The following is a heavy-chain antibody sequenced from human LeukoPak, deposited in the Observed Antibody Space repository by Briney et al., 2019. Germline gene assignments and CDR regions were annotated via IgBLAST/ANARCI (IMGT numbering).Heavy chain of an antibody. CDR1: GGSISSYY. CDR2: IYYSGST. Sequence: PSETLSLTCTVSGGSISSYYWSWIRQPAGKGLEWIGYIYYSGSTYYNPSLKSRVTISVDTSKNQFSLKLSSVTAADTAVYYCARASVVPAATYYFDYWGQGTLVTVSS. D-gene: IGHD2-2*01. V-gene: IGHV4-59*06. CDR3: ARASVVPAATYYFDY. J-gene: IGHJ4*02.